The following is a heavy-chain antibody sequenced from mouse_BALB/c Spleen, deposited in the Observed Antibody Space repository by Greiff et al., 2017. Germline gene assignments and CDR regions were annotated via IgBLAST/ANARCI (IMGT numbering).Heavy chain of an antibody. D-gene: IGHD2-10*02. V-gene: IGHV1-77*01. Sequence: VKLQQSGAELARPGASVKLSCKASGYTFTDYYINWVKQRTGQGLEWIGEIYPGSGNTYYNEKFKGKATLTADKSSSTAYMQLSSLTSEDSAVYFCARGYGILYYAMDYWGQGTSVTVSS. CDR3: ARGYGILYYAMDY. CDR2: IYPGSGNT. J-gene: IGHJ4*01. CDR1: GYTFTDYY.